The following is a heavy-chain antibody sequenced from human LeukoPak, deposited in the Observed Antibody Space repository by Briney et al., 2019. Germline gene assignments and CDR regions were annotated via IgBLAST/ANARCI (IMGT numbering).Heavy chain of an antibody. CDR2: INHSGGT. J-gene: IGHJ5*02. Sequence: SETLSLTCANYGGPFSGFFWSWIRQPPGKGLEWIGEINHSGGTNYNPSLKSRVTISIDASKNQFSLKLTSVTAADTAVYYCARASSYVAAARYDPAWFGPWGQGTPVTVSS. CDR1: GGPFSGFF. CDR3: ARASSYVAAARYDPAWFGP. D-gene: IGHD4/OR15-4a*01. V-gene: IGHV4-34*01.